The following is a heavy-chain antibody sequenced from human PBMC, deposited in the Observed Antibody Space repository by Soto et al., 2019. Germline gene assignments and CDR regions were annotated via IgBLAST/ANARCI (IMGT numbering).Heavy chain of an antibody. J-gene: IGHJ4*02. D-gene: IGHD5-18*01. CDR1: GGSISSGGYY. CDR3: ARGLHAVDY. V-gene: IGHV4-31*03. CDR2: IYYRGST. Sequence: QVQLRESGPGLVKPSQTLSLTCTVSGGSISSGGYYWSWIRQHPGKGLEWIGYIYYRGSTYYNPSLKSRVNISVVTSQNHFSLRLISVTAADTALYDCARGLHAVDYWGQGTLVIVSS.